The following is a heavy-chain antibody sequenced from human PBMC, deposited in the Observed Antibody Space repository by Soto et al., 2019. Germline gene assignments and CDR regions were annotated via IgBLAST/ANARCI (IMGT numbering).Heavy chain of an antibody. Sequence: QMQLVESGGDLVKPGGSLRLSCAASGFNFGDYYMSWVRQAPGKGLAWVSFVSSNGGYTKYSDRVGGRVTVSRDNGKNSLHLQLNSLRVDDTAVYYCARLRVGVNWYFDLWGRGTLVTVS. CDR2: VSSNGGYT. CDR1: GFNFGDYY. J-gene: IGHJ2*01. V-gene: IGHV3-11*06. D-gene: IGHD1-26*01. CDR3: ARLRVGVNWYFDL.